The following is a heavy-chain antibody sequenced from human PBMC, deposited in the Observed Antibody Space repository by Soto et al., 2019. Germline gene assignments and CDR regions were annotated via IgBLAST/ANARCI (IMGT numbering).Heavy chain of an antibody. Sequence: QVQLQESGPGLVQPSQTLSLTCTVSGDSISSGDYYWSCVRQSPGKGLAWIGCFYYSGTTYYNPSLETRLTMSGATSKNQFSLRLSSVTAADTAMYFCARDCKRYSSSPGHLEYWGQGTLVTVSS. CDR3: ARDCKRYSSSPGHLEY. V-gene: IGHV4-30-4*01. D-gene: IGHD6-6*01. CDR2: FYYSGTT. CDR1: GDSISSGDYY. J-gene: IGHJ4*02.